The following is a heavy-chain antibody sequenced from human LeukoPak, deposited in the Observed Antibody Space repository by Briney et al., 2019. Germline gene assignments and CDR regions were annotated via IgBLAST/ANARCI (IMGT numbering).Heavy chain of an antibody. CDR1: GYTFTSYA. V-gene: IGHV1-69*13. D-gene: IGHD3-22*01. CDR3: ARDHYYDSSGYPLD. Sequence: ASVKVSCKASGYTFTSYAISWVRQAPGQGLEWMGGIIPIFGTANYAQKFQGRVTITADESTSTAYMELSSLRSEDTAVYYCARDHYYDSSGYPLDWGRGTLVTVSS. J-gene: IGHJ4*02. CDR2: IIPIFGTA.